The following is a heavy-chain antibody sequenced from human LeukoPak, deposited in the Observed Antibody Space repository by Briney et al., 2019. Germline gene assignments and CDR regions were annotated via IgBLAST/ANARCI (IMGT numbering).Heavy chain of an antibody. CDR3: ARDDDYYWYFDL. Sequence: TSETLSLTCAVYGGSFSGYYWSWIRQPPGKGQEWIGEINHSGSTNYNPSLKSRVTISVDTSKNQFSLKLSSVTAADTAVYYCARDDDYYWYFDLWGRGTLVTVSS. V-gene: IGHV4-34*01. D-gene: IGHD1-1*01. J-gene: IGHJ2*01. CDR1: GGSFSGYY. CDR2: INHSGST.